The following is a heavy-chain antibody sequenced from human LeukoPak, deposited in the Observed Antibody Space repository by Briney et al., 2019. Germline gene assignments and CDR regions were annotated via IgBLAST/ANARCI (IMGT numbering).Heavy chain of an antibody. V-gene: IGHV4-59*01. D-gene: IGHD6-13*01. CDR1: GGSISSCY. CDR2: IYYSGST. Sequence: PSETLSLTCTVSGGSISSCYWSWIRQPPGKGLEWIGYIYYSGSTNYNPSLKSRVTISVDTSKNQLSLTLSSVTAADTAVYYCARGSSSWYGDGPYFDYWGQGTLVTVSS. J-gene: IGHJ4*02. CDR3: ARGSSSWYGDGPYFDY.